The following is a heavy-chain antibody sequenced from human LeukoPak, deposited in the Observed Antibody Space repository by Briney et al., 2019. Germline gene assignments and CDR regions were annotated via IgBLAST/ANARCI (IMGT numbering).Heavy chain of an antibody. CDR1: GASISSSSYY. CDR2: IYYSGST. Sequence: SETLSLTCTVSGASISSSSYYWGWLRQPPGKGLEWIGSIYYSGSTYYNPSLKSRVTISVDTSKNQFSLKLSSVTAADTAVYYCARRRVLTGSSRGDAFDIWGQGTVVTVSS. CDR3: ARRRVLTGSSRGDAFDI. D-gene: IGHD3-9*01. J-gene: IGHJ3*02. V-gene: IGHV4-39*01.